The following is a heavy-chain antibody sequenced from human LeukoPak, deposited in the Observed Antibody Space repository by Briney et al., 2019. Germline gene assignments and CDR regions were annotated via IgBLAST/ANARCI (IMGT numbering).Heavy chain of an antibody. J-gene: IGHJ4*02. CDR3: ARAVGPYDY. V-gene: IGHV3-33*01. CDR1: GFTFSTYG. Sequence: GGSLRLSCAASGFTFSTYGIHWVRQAPGKGLEWVADIWHDGSNKYYADSVKGRFTISRDNSKNTLYLQMNSLRAEDTAVYFCARAVGPYDYWGQGTLVTVSS. CDR2: IWHDGSNK. D-gene: IGHD3-10*01.